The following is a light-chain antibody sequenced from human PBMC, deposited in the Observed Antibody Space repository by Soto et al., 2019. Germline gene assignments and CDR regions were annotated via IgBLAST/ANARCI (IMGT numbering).Light chain of an antibody. CDR2: DVS. Sequence: QSALTQPRSVSGSPGQSVTISCTGTSSDIGAYNYVSWYQHYPGKAPKLMINDVSNRPSGVPDRFSGSKSGNTASLTISGLQAEDEADYYCSSYTSSSLVVFGGGTKLTVL. J-gene: IGLJ2*01. V-gene: IGLV2-11*01. CDR3: SSYTSSSLVV. CDR1: SSDIGAYNY.